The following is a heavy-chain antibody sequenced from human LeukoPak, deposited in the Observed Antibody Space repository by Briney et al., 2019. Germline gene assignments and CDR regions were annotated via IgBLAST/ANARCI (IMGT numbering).Heavy chain of an antibody. V-gene: IGHV3-11*01. CDR3: ARGSAMVRGVSPFDY. CDR1: GFTFSDYY. Sequence: GGSLRLSCAASGFTFSDYYMNWIRQAPGKGLEWASFISHGGTTTYYADSVKGRFTISRDNAENSLYLQMNSLRAEDTAVYYCARGSAMVRGVSPFDYWGQGTLVTVSS. J-gene: IGHJ4*02. CDR2: ISHGGTTT. D-gene: IGHD3-10*01.